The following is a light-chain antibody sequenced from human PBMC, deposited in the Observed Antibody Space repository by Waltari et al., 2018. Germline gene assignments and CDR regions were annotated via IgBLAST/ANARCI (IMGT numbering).Light chain of an antibody. CDR1: NIGSKR. J-gene: IGLJ2*01. CDR2: DDS. CDR3: QVWDSSSDHVV. V-gene: IGLV3-21*03. Sequence: SYVLTQPPSVSVAPGKTARITCGGNNIGSKRVHWYQQKPGQAPVLVVYDDSDRPSGIPARFSCSNSGNTAALTISRVEAGDEADYYCQVWDSSSDHVVFGGGTQLTVL.